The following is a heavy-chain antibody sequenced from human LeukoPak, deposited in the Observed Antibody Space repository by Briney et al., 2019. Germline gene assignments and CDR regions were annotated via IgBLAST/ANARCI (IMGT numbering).Heavy chain of an antibody. Sequence: SSETLSLTCTVSGGSISSGGYYWSWIRQHPGKGLEWIGYIYYSGSTYYNPSLKSRVTISVDTSKNQFSLKLSSVTAADTAVYYCAGALNYYYIDHRAAAGTGGFDPWGQGTLATVSS. CDR1: GGSISSGGYY. CDR2: IYYSGST. D-gene: IGHD6-13*01. CDR3: AGALNYYYIDHRAAAGTGGFDP. V-gene: IGHV4-31*03. J-gene: IGHJ5*02.